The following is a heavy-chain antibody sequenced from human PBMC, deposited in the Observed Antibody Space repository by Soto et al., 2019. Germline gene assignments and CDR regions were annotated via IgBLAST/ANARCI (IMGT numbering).Heavy chain of an antibody. CDR2: IGEDGSEK. J-gene: IGHJ6*02. D-gene: IGHD2-15*01. V-gene: IGHV3-7*03. CDR3: ARGSGGHNYYYGMDV. Sequence: GGSLRLSCTASGFTFSTYWMSWVRQAPGMGLEWVANIGEDGSEKYYVDSVKGRFTISRDNAKNPLYLQMNSLRADDTAVYYCARGSGGHNYYYGMDVWGQGTTVTVS. CDR1: GFTFSTYW.